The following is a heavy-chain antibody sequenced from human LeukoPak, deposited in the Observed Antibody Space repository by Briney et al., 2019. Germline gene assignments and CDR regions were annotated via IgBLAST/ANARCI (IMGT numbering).Heavy chain of an antibody. D-gene: IGHD6-13*01. CDR2: ISAYNGNT. J-gene: IGHJ6*02. V-gene: IGHV1-18*01. CDR1: GYTFTSYG. CDR3: AGVYSSSWAYCYYGMDV. Sequence: GASVKVSCKASGYTFTSYGISWVRQAPGQGLEWMGWISAYNGNTNLAQRLHGRVTMTTDTSTSTAYMEVRRLRSDDTAVYYWAGVYSSSWAYCYYGMDVWGQGTTVTGSS.